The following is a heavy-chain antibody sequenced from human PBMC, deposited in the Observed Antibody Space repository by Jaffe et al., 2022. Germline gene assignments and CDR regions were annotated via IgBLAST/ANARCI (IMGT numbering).Heavy chain of an antibody. J-gene: IGHJ4*02. D-gene: IGHD1-26*01. Sequence: QVQLQESGPGLVKPSETLSLTCAVSGYSISSGYYWGWIRQPPGKGLEWIGSIYHSGSTYYNPSLKSRVTISVDTSKNQFSLKLSSVTAADTAVYYCAREGSYSNFDYWGQGTLVTVSS. V-gene: IGHV4-38-2*01. CDR2: IYHSGST. CDR3: AREGSYSNFDY. CDR1: GYSISSGYY.